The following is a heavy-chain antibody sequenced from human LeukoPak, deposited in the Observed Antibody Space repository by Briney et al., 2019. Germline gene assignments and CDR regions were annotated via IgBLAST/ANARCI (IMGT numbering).Heavy chain of an antibody. CDR2: ISPHGDIE. V-gene: IGHV3-30*18. CDR3: AKINNNDDY. D-gene: IGHD1/OR15-1a*01. J-gene: IGHJ4*02. Sequence: GGSLRLSCAASGFTFTTFGIHWVHQAPGKGLEWVAAISPHGDIEYYTDSVKGRFTISRDNSKNMIYLQMNSLRGEDSAVYYCAKINNNDDYWGQGNLVTVSS. CDR1: GFTFTTFG.